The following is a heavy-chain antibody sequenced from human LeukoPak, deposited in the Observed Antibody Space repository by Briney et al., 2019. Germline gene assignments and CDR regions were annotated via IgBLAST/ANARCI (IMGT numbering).Heavy chain of an antibody. CDR2: IYHSGST. D-gene: IGHD7-27*01. CDR1: GYSISSGYY. J-gene: IGHJ3*02. Sequence: AETLSLTCTVSGYSISSGYYWGWLRQPPGKGLEWTGRIYHSGSTYYNPSLKSRVTISVDTSKNQFSLKLSSVTAADTAVYYCARSGANWGSEDAFDIWGQGTMVTVSS. V-gene: IGHV4-38-2*02. CDR3: ARSGANWGSEDAFDI.